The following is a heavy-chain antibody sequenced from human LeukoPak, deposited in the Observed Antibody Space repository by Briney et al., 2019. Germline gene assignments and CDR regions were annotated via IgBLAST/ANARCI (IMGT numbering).Heavy chain of an antibody. CDR2: INQDGSQI. D-gene: IGHD7-27*01. Sequence: GGSLRLSRAGSGFIFSNYWLSWVRQAPGKGLEWVANINQDGSQIYYVDSVKGRFTISRDNAKNSLCLQMNSLRAEDTAVYYCVRRGSVWGDHWGQGTLVSVSS. CDR1: GFIFSNYW. J-gene: IGHJ4*02. CDR3: VRRGSVWGDH. V-gene: IGHV3-7*01.